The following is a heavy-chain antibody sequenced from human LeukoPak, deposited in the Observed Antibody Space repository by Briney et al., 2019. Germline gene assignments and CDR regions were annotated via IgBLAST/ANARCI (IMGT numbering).Heavy chain of an antibody. J-gene: IGHJ3*01. D-gene: IGHD3-9*01. CDR3: ARPGYTAGYDL. CDR2: MKGDGSEI. CDR1: GFTFSSYG. V-gene: IGHV3-7*01. Sequence: GGSLRLSCAASGFTFSSYGMHWVRQAPGKGLEWVANMKGDGSEIYYVDSVKGRFTISRDNAKNLLYLQMNSLRAEDTAVYYRARPGYTAGYDLWGQGTLVTVSS.